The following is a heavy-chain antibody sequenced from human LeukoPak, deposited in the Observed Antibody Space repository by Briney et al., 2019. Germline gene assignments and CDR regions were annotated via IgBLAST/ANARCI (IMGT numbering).Heavy chain of an antibody. J-gene: IGHJ4*02. CDR1: GGSFSGYY. D-gene: IGHD1-7*01. CDR2: INHSGST. CDR3: ARGLFDWNYGFDY. Sequence: TSETLSLTCAVYGGSFSGYYWSWIRQPPGKGLEWIGEINHSGSTNYNPSLKSRVTISVDTSKNQFSLKLSSVTAADTAVYYCARGLFDWNYGFDYWGQGTLVTVSS. V-gene: IGHV4-34*01.